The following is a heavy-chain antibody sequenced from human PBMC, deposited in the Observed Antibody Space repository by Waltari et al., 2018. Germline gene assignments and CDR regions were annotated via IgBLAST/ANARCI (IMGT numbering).Heavy chain of an antibody. J-gene: IGHJ2*01. CDR2: IIPIFGTA. V-gene: IGHV1-69*14. D-gene: IGHD3-10*01. CDR3: ARDLVGHSGDRGASSYWYFDL. Sequence: QVQLVQSGAEVKKPGSSVKVSCKASGGTFSSYAISWVRQAPGPGLEGMGGIIPIFGTANYAQKFQGRVTITADKSTSTAYMELSSLRSEDTAVYYCARDLVGHSGDRGASSYWYFDLWGRGTLVTVSS. CDR1: GGTFSSYA.